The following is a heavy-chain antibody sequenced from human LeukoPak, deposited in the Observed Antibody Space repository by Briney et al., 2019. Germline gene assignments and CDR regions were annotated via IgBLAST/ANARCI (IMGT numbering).Heavy chain of an antibody. Sequence: SETLSLTCAVYGGSFSGYYWSWIRQPPGKGLEWIGEINHSGRINYNPSLKSRVTISVDTSKHQLSLKLSSVTAADTAVYYCARGELVVVVAATQGRSMYWFDPWGQGPLVTVSS. CDR2: INHSGRI. J-gene: IGHJ5*02. CDR3: ARGELVVVVAATQGRSMYWFDP. V-gene: IGHV4-34*01. D-gene: IGHD2-15*01. CDR1: GGSFSGYY.